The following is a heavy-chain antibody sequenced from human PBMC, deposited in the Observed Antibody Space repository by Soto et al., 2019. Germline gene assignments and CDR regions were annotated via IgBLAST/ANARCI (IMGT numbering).Heavy chain of an antibody. Sequence: GGSLRLSCEGSGFTFSDYYISWIRQAPGKGLEWISYSSNSGTFSRYADSVKGRFSISRDNTKNLLYLQMNSLRAEDTAVYYCARSGDNYNLLDYWGQGSPVTVSS. CDR3: ARSGDNYNLLDY. CDR1: GFTFSDYY. D-gene: IGHD1-1*01. CDR2: SSNSGTFS. V-gene: IGHV3-11*06. J-gene: IGHJ4*02.